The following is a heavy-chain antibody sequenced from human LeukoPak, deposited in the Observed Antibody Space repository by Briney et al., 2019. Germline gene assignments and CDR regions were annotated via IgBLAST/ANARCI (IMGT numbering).Heavy chain of an antibody. V-gene: IGHV3-30*03. D-gene: IGHD2-2*03. CDR3: ARGGYCSSTSCYPNHFDS. CDR2: ISNDGSKK. Sequence: GRSLRLSCAAPGFTFSPYAMHWVRQAPGKGLEWVALISNDGSKKYYADSVKGRFTISRDNSKNTLDLQMNSLRAEDTAVYYCARGGYCSSTSCYPNHFDSWGQGTLVTVSS. J-gene: IGHJ4*02. CDR1: GFTFSPYA.